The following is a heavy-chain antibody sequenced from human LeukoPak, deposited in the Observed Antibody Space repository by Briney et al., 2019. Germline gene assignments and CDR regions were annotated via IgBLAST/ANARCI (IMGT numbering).Heavy chain of an antibody. V-gene: IGHV1-3*01. CDR2: INAGNGNT. J-gene: IGHJ6*02. CDR3: ARGVADVVVPAATHYYYYYGMDV. D-gene: IGHD2-2*01. Sequence: ASVKVSCKASGYTFTSYAMHWVRQAPGQRLEWMGWINAGNGNTKYSQKFQGRVTITRDTSASTAYMELSSLRSEDTAVYYCARGVADVVVPAATHYYYYYGMDVWGQGTTVTVSS. CDR1: GYTFTSYA.